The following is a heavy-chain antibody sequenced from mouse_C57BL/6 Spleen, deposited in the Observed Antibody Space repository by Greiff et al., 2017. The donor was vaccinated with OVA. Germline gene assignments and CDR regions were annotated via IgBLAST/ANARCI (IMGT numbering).Heavy chain of an antibody. CDR3: ARYYYDPSWFAY. D-gene: IGHD2-4*01. CDR2: IHPNSGST. V-gene: IGHV1-64*01. CDR1: GYTFTSYW. Sequence: QVQLQQPGAELVKPGASVKLSCKASGYTFTSYWMHWVKQRPGQGLEWIGMIHPNSGSTNYNEKFKSKATLTVDKSSSTAYMQLSSLTSEDSAVYYCARYYYDPSWFAYWGQGTLVTVSA. J-gene: IGHJ3*01.